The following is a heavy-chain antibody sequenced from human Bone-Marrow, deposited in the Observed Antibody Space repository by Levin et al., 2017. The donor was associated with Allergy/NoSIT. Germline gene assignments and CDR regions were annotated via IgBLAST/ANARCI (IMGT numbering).Heavy chain of an antibody. CDR2: ISSSGSTK. CDR1: GFTFSSYE. D-gene: IGHD2-21*02. V-gene: IGHV3-48*03. J-gene: IGHJ2*01. Sequence: GESLKISCAASGFTFSSYEMNWVRQAPGKGLEWISYISSSGSTKYYADSVKGRFTISSKNSLDLQMNSLRAEDTAIYYCARDKSSDGVTPDWYFDLWGRGSLVTVSS. CDR3: ARDKSSDGVTPDWYFDL.